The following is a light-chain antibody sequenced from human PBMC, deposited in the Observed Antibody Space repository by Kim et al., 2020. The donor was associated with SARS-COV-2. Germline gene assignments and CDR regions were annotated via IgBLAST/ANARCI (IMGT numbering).Light chain of an antibody. CDR1: NIGSKN. CDR3: QVWDRSTAHVV. J-gene: IGLJ2*01. V-gene: IGLV3-9*01. Sequence: AMGQTARITCGGKNIGSKNVHWYQQKPGQAPVLVIYRDKNRPSGIPERFSGSNSGNTATLTISRAQAGDEADYYCQVWDRSTAHVVFGGGTQLTVL. CDR2: RDK.